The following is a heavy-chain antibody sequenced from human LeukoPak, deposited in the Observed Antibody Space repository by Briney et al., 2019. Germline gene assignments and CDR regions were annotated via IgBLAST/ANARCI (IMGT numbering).Heavy chain of an antibody. Sequence: ASVKVSCKASGYTFTSYDINWVRQATGQGLEWMGWMNPNSGNTGYAQKFQGRVTMTRNTSISTAYMELSSLRSEDTAVYYCASSYYYGSVSYYNNWFHPWAQGTLVTVSS. V-gene: IGHV1-8*01. CDR2: MNPNSGNT. J-gene: IGHJ5*02. CDR3: ASSYYYGSVSYYNNWFHP. D-gene: IGHD3-10*01. CDR1: GYTFTSYD.